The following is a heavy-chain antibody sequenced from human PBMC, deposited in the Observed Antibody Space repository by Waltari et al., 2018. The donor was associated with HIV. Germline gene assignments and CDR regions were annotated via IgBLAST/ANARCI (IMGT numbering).Heavy chain of an antibody. J-gene: IGHJ4*02. V-gene: IGHV1-46*01. CDR3: ARGIVVLAYALYYFDH. D-gene: IGHD2-8*01. Sequence: QVQLVQSGAEVKKPGASVKVSCKAGGYTFTSYHIHWVRQAPGQGLEWMGKMNTSDGTRSDAQKFQGRVTMTRDTSTSTVYMELSSLRSEDTAVYFCARGIVVLAYALYYFDHWGQGTLATVSS. CDR2: MNTSDGTR. CDR1: GYTFTSYH.